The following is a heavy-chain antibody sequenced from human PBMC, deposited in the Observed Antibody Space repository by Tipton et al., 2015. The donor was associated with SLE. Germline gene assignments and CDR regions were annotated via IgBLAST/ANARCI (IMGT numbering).Heavy chain of an antibody. V-gene: IGHV3-23*01. Sequence: SLRLSCAASGFTFSSYAMSWVRQAPGKGLGWVSSISGNGGGTYYADSVNGRFAISRDNSKNMLYLQMDSLRGEDTALYYCAKGSGSYYKDAFDILGQGTMVTVSS. CDR2: ISGNGGGT. CDR3: AKGSGSYYKDAFDI. J-gene: IGHJ3*02. D-gene: IGHD1-26*01. CDR1: GFTFSSYA.